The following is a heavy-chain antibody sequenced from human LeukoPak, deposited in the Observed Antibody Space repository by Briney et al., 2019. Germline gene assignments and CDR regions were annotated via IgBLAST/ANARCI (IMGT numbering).Heavy chain of an antibody. Sequence: GESLKISCKGSGYSFTSYWIGWVRQMPGKGLEWMGIIYPADSDTRYSPSFQGQVTISADKSISTAYLQWSSLKASDTAMYYCARLDYDILTGYYMADYWGQGTLVTVSS. D-gene: IGHD3-9*01. V-gene: IGHV5-51*01. J-gene: IGHJ4*02. CDR1: GYSFTSYW. CDR3: ARLDYDILTGYYMADY. CDR2: IYPADSDT.